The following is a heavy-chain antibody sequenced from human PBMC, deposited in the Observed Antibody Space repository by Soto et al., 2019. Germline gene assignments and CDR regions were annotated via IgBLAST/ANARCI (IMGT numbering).Heavy chain of an antibody. CDR3: AKARCSTANCYVPEY. Sequence: DVQLLESGGCLVQPGGSLRLSCVASGFTFSTYTMSWVRQAPGKGLEWVSVISGSAGSSGPSYADSVQGRFSISRDNARNTLYLQMNSLRGEDTAMYYCAKARCSTANCYVPEYWGQGTRVTVSS. J-gene: IGHJ4*02. V-gene: IGHV3-23*01. CDR1: GFTFSTYT. CDR2: ISGSAGSSGP. D-gene: IGHD2-2*01.